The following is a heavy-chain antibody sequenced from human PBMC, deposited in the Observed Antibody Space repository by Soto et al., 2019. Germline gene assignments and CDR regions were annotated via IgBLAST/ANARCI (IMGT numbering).Heavy chain of an antibody. CDR2: IIPIFGTA. V-gene: IGHV1-69*13. CDR3: ARGGQLGYVLYYYYGMDV. J-gene: IGHJ6*02. D-gene: IGHD6-6*01. CDR1: GGTFGSYA. Sequence: SVKVSCKASGGTFGSYAISWVRQAPGQGLEWMGGIIPIFGTANYAQKFQGRVTITADESTSTAYMELSSLRSEDTAVYYCARGGQLGYVLYYYYGMDVWGQGTTVTVSS.